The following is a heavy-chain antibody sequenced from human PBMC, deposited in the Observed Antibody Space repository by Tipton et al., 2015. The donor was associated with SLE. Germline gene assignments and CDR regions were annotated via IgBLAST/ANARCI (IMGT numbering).Heavy chain of an antibody. D-gene: IGHD1-26*01. V-gene: IGHV4-4*07. CDR3: ARGIVGATDASYYFDY. CDR2: IYHSGST. J-gene: IGHJ4*02. CDR1: GGSISSYY. Sequence: TLSLTCTVSGGSISSYYWSWIRQPAGKGLEWIGSIYHSGSTYYNPSLKSRVTISVDTSKSQFSLKLSSVTAADTAVYYCARGIVGATDASYYFDYWGQGTLVTVSS.